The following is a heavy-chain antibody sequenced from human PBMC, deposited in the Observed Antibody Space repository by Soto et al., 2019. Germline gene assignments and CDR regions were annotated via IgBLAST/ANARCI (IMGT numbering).Heavy chain of an antibody. J-gene: IGHJ4*02. Sequence: GASVKVSCKASGYIFTGYFMHWVRQAPGQRLEWMGWINGGNGNTKYSQKLQGRVTITRDTSASTAYMELTSLRSEDTAVYYCVTGNIAITGNDYWGQGTLVTVSS. CDR1: GYIFTGYF. D-gene: IGHD1-20*01. CDR3: VTGNIAITGNDY. V-gene: IGHV1-3*01. CDR2: INGGNGNT.